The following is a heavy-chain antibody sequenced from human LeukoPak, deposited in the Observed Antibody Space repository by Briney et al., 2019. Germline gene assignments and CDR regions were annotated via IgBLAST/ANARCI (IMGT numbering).Heavy chain of an antibody. Sequence: ASVKVSCKTSGYIFTSYTISWVGQAPGQGPEWMGWISAYNGNTNYAQKLQGRITMTTDTSTNTAYMELRSLRSDDTAVYYCARDAEGTSDYWGQGTLVTVSS. CDR1: GYIFTSYT. CDR3: ARDAEGTSDY. D-gene: IGHD3-10*01. CDR2: ISAYNGNT. J-gene: IGHJ4*02. V-gene: IGHV1-18*01.